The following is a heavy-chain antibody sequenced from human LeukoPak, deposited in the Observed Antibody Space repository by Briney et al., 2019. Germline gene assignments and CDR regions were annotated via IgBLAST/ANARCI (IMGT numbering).Heavy chain of an antibody. CDR3: ARGALAAVAAYNWFDP. CDR2: IKQDGSEK. D-gene: IGHD6-19*01. J-gene: IGHJ5*02. Sequence: GRSLRLSCAASGFTFSSYWMSWVRQAPGKGLEWVANIKQDGSEKYYVDSVKGRFTISRDNAKNSLYLQMNSLRAEDTAVYYCARGALAAVAAYNWFDPWGQGTLVTVSS. V-gene: IGHV3-7*01. CDR1: GFTFSSYW.